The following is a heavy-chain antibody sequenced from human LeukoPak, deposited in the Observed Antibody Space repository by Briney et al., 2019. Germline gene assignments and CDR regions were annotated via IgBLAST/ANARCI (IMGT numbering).Heavy chain of an antibody. CDR1: GFTFSSYG. D-gene: IGHD6-13*01. V-gene: IGHV3-30*02. CDR3: ARVHRYSSSWNLPKYYFDY. CDR2: IRYDGSNK. Sequence: GGSLRLSCAASGFTFSSYGMHWVRQAPGKGLEWVAFIRYDGSNKYYADSVKGRFTISRDNSKNTLYLQMNSLTAEDTAVYYCARVHRYSSSWNLPKYYFDYWGQGTLATVSS. J-gene: IGHJ4*02.